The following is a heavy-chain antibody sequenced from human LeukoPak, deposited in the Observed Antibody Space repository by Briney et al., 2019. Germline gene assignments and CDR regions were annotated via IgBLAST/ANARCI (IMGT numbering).Heavy chain of an antibody. D-gene: IGHD3-3*01. Sequence: SVKVSCKASGGTFSSYAISWVQQAPGQGLEWMGGIIPIFGTANYAQKFQGRVTITADESTSTAYMELSSLRSEDTAVYYCARARDFWSGYYYFDYWGQGTLVTVSS. J-gene: IGHJ4*02. CDR1: GGTFSSYA. CDR3: ARARDFWSGYYYFDY. CDR2: IIPIFGTA. V-gene: IGHV1-69*13.